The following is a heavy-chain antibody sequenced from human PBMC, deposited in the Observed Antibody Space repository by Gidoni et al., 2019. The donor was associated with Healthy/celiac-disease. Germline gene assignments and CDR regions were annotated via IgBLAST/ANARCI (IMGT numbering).Heavy chain of an antibody. CDR2: IYHSGGT. V-gene: IGHV4-4*02. D-gene: IGHD1-26*01. CDR3: ARVPPGASYDYYCMDV. Sequence: HVQLPESGPGLVKPSGTLSLPCAVSGVSIGSRNWWRWLRQPPGTGREWIGAIYHSGGTNYKPSHKSRVTIAVDKSKNQFSLKLSSGTAADTAVYYGARVPPGASYDYYCMDVWGQGTTVTVSS. J-gene: IGHJ6*02. CDR1: GVSIGSRNW.